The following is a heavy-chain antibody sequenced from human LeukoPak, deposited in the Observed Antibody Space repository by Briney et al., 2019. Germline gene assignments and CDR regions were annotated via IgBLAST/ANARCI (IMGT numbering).Heavy chain of an antibody. CDR1: GYTFSDYY. Sequence: ASVKVSCKASGYTFSDYYMHWVRQAPGQGLEWMGWINPNGGVTSYSQKFQGRVSMTRDTSISTVYMELSRLRSDDTAVYYCARETRYSYNFFAIDYWGQGTLVTVSS. V-gene: IGHV1-2*02. CDR2: INPNGGVT. D-gene: IGHD5-18*01. J-gene: IGHJ4*02. CDR3: ARETRYSYNFFAIDY.